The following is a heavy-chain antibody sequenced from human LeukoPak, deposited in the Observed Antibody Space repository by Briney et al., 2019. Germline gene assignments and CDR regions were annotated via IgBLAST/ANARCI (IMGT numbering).Heavy chain of an antibody. CDR3: ARDTSALVAAAPYFDY. D-gene: IGHD2-15*01. Sequence: PGGSLRLSCAASVYTFSSYAIHWVRQAPDKGLEWVAVISYDGSNKYYGDSVKGRFTISRDNSKNTLYLQMNSLRAEDTAVYYCARDTSALVAAAPYFDYWGQGTLVTVSS. J-gene: IGHJ4*02. CDR2: ISYDGSNK. V-gene: IGHV3-30*04. CDR1: VYTFSSYA.